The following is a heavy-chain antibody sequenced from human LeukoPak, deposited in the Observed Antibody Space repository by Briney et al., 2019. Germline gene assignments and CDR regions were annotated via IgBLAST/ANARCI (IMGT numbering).Heavy chain of an antibody. J-gene: IGHJ4*02. CDR2: INPNSGGT. D-gene: IGHD6-19*01. CDR1: RYTFTVYY. V-gene: IGHV1-2*06. Sequence: VASVKVSCKASRYTFTVYYMHCVRQAPGQGLEWMGRINPNSGGTNYAQKFQGRVTMTRDTSISTDYMELSRLRSDDTAVYYCARDWQWPEGDYWGQGTLVTVSS. CDR3: ARDWQWPEGDY.